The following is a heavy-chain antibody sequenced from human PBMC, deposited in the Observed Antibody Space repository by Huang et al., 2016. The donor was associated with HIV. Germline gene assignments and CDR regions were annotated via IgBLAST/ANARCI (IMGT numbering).Heavy chain of an antibody. CDR2: ISNFNGDT. V-gene: IGHV1-18*01. D-gene: IGHD2-15*01. CDR3: ARDLLNTGEEGNSPMDI. Sequence: GQLIQYGPEVKRPGASVKVACKASGYTFLAFGVSWVRRAPGEGREWVGWISNFNGDTNYAAKFRDRVTVSADTTTDTVSIEMRSLRFDDTAVYYCARDLLNTGEEGNSPMDIWGQGTMVTVSS. J-gene: IGHJ6*02. CDR1: GYTFLAFG.